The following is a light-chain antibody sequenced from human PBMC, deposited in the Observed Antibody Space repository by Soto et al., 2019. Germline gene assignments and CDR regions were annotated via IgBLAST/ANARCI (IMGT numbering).Light chain of an antibody. J-gene: IGLJ2*01. CDR1: SGHSSYA. Sequence: QLVLTQSPSASASLGASVKLSCTLSSGHSSYAIAWHQQQPEKGPRYLMKLNSDGSHSKGDGIPDRFSGSSSAAERYLTISSLQSEDEADYYCQTWGTGILVFGAGTKLTVL. CDR2: LNSDGSH. CDR3: QTWGTGILV. V-gene: IGLV4-69*01.